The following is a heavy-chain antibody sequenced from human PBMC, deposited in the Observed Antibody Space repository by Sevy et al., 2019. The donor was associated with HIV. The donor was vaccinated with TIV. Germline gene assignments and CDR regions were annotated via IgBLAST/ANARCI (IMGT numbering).Heavy chain of an antibody. CDR2: IYPGDSDT. CDR1: GYSFTSYW. Sequence: GESLKISCKGSGYSFTSYWIGWVRQMPGKGLEWMGIIYPGDSDTRYSPSFQGQVTISADKSISTAYLQWSSLKASDTAMYYCARQVVAHISGGAFDIWGQWTMVTISS. J-gene: IGHJ3*02. CDR3: ARQVVAHISGGAFDI. D-gene: IGHD3-22*01. V-gene: IGHV5-51*01.